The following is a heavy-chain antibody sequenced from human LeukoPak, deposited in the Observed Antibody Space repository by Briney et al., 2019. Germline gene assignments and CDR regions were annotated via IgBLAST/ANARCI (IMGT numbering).Heavy chain of an antibody. D-gene: IGHD5-18*01. J-gene: IGHJ3*02. CDR3: ATWAVRYSYARDDAFDI. Sequence: SETLSLTCTVSGGSISSSSYYWGWIRQPPGKGLEWIGSIYYSGSTYYNPSLKGRVTISVDTSKNQFSLKLSSVTAADTAVYYCATWAVRYSYARDDAFDIWGQGTMVTVSS. CDR1: GGSISSSSYY. V-gene: IGHV4-39*01. CDR2: IYYSGST.